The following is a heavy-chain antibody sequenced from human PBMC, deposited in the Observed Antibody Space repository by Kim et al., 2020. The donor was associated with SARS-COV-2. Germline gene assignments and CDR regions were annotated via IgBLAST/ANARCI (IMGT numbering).Heavy chain of an antibody. CDR2: IYSGGST. D-gene: IGHD3-22*01. Sequence: GGSLRLSCAASGFTVSSNYMSWVRQAPGKGLEWVSVIYSGGSTYYADSVKGRFTISRDNSKNTLYLQMNSLRAEDTAVYYCARDGKWGLGHYDSSGYYRLDAFDIWGQGTMVTVSS. J-gene: IGHJ3*02. CDR1: GFTVSSNY. V-gene: IGHV3-53*01. CDR3: ARDGKWGLGHYDSSGYYRLDAFDI.